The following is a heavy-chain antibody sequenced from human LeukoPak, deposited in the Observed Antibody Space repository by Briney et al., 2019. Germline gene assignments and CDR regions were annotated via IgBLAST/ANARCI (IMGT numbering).Heavy chain of an antibody. CDR1: GGTFSSYA. CDR2: IIPIFGTA. D-gene: IGHD2-2*03. CDR3: ARGAVGGYCSSTSCLPLR. V-gene: IGHV1-69*13. J-gene: IGHJ4*02. Sequence: SVKVSCKASGGTFSSYAISWVRQAPGQGLEWMGGIIPIFGTANYAQKFQGRVTITVDESTSTAYMELSSLRSEDTAVYYCARGAVGGYCSSTSCLPLRWGQGTLVTVSS.